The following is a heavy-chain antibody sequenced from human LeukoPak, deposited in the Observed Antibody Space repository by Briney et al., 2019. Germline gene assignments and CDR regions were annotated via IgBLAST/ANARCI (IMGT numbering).Heavy chain of an antibody. Sequence: PSETLSLTCTVSDYSIGSGYSWGWIRQPPGKGLEWIATISHDGTTYYNPSLKSRVTMTLDTSRNQFSLRLSSVTAADTAVYYCARDLSVYHYYYSDFWGQGTLVTVSS. J-gene: IGHJ4*02. CDR3: ARDLSVYHYYYSDF. CDR2: ISHDGTT. V-gene: IGHV4-38-2*02. CDR1: DYSIGSGYS. D-gene: IGHD3-22*01.